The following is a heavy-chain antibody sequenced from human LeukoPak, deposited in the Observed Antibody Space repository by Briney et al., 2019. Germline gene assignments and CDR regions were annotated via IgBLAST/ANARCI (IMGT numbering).Heavy chain of an antibody. D-gene: IGHD3-3*01. Sequence: SETLSLTCTVSGGSISSYYWSWIRQPPGKGLEWIGYIHYSGSTYYNPSLKSQVTISVDTSKNQFSLKLSSVTAADTAVYYCAREGDFWSNNYTPPMDVWGKGTTVTVSS. J-gene: IGHJ6*04. CDR1: GGSISSYY. V-gene: IGHV4-59*01. CDR3: AREGDFWSNNYTPPMDV. CDR2: IHYSGST.